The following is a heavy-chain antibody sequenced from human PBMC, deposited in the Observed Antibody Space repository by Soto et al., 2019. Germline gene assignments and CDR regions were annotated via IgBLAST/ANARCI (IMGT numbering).Heavy chain of an antibody. D-gene: IGHD5-12*01. V-gene: IGHV4-34*01. J-gene: IGHJ4*02. CDR1: GGSLTGYY. CDR2: IKDGGST. CDR3: ARGQEGIVATH. Sequence: QVQLQQWGAGLLKPSETLSLTCAVNGGSLTGYYWSWIRQPPGKGLEWIGEIKDGGSTNYSPSLRARATISSDTSNHQFSRKLNSVTAADTAVYYCARGQEGIVATHWDQGALVTVSS.